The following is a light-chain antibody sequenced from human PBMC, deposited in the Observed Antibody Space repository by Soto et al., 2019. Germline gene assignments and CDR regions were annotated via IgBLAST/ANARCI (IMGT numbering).Light chain of an antibody. Sequence: EIVLTQSPATLSLSPGESATLSCRPSQSVSSYLAWYQQKPGQAPRLLIYDASNRATGIPARFSGSGSGTDFTLTISSLEPEDFAVYYCQQRSNWPPGFTFGPGTKVDIK. CDR1: QSVSSY. CDR3: QQRSNWPPGFT. J-gene: IGKJ3*01. V-gene: IGKV3-11*01. CDR2: DAS.